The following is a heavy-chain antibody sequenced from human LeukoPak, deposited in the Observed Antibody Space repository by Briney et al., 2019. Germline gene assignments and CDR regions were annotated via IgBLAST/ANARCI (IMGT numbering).Heavy chain of an antibody. CDR2: IYTSGST. Sequence: PSETLSLTCTVSSGSISSYYWSWIRQPAGKGLEWIGRIYTSGSTNYNPSLKSRVTMSVDTSKNQFSLKLSSVTAADTAVYYCARDGTGTTSFDYYYGMDVWGQGTTVTVSS. CDR1: SGSISSYY. J-gene: IGHJ6*02. D-gene: IGHD1-1*01. CDR3: ARDGTGTTSFDYYYGMDV. V-gene: IGHV4-4*07.